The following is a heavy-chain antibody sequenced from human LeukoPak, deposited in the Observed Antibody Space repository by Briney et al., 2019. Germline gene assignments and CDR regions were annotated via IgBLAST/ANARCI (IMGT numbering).Heavy chain of an antibody. J-gene: IGHJ4*02. CDR3: ARSGTLKF. CDR1: GFTFSSYE. V-gene: IGHV3-48*03. CDR2: ISSTGGTI. Sequence: PGGSLRLSCAASGFTFSSYETNWVRQAPGKGLEWVSYISSTGGTIYYADSVKGRFTISRDNAKNSLYLQMNSLRAEDTAVYYCARSGTLKFWGQGTLVTVSS. D-gene: IGHD1-1*01.